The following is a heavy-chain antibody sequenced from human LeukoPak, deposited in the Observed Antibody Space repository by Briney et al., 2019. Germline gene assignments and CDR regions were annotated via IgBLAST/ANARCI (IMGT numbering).Heavy chain of an antibody. CDR2: IYPGESQI. CDR3: ARHFCVDSTSSRFDY. J-gene: IGHJ4*02. CDR1: GYSFTSYW. V-gene: IGHV5-51*01. Sequence: GESLKISCKGSGYSFTSYWIGWVRQLPGKGLEWMGFIYPGESQIRYSPSFQGQVTISADKSISTAYLQWSSLKASDTAMYYCARHFCVDSTSSRFDYWGQGTWVTVSS. D-gene: IGHD2-2*01.